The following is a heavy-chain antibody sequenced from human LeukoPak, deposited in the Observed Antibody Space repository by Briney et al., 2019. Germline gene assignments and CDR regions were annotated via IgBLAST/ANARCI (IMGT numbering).Heavy chain of an antibody. V-gene: IGHV3-30*02. Sequence: PGGSLRLSCAASGFTFSSYGMHWVRQAPGKGLEWVAFIRYDGSNKYYADSVKGRFTISRDNSKNTLYLQMNSLRAEDTAVYYCAKIAVADWRLTPYYFDYWGQGTLVTVSS. CDR1: GFTFSSYG. CDR3: AKIAVADWRLTPYYFDY. D-gene: IGHD6-19*01. J-gene: IGHJ4*02. CDR2: IRYDGSNK.